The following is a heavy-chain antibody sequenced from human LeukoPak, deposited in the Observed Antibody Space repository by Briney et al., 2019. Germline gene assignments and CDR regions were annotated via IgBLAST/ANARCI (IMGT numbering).Heavy chain of an antibody. CDR2: ISANSGYT. D-gene: IGHD3-10*01. CDR3: TRDPAHDEVRGIFIPYFDC. CDR1: GYTFAIYG. Sequence: ASVKVSCTASGYTFAIYGISWVRQAPGQGLEWMGWISANSGYTNYAQNLQGRLTMTTDTSTSTAYMELRSLRADDTAMYYCTRDPAHDEVRGIFIPYFDCWGQGTLVTVSS. J-gene: IGHJ4*02. V-gene: IGHV1-18*01.